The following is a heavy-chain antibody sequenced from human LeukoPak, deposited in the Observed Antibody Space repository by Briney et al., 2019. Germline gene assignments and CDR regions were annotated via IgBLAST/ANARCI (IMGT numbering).Heavy chain of an antibody. CDR2: FDPEDGET. V-gene: IGHV1-24*01. D-gene: IGHD6-13*01. CDR3: ATYSSIASPTSFDY. Sequence: ASVKVSCKVSGYTLTELSMHWVRQAPGKGVEWMGGFDPEDGETIYAQKFQGRVTMTEDTSTDTAYMELSSLRSEDTAVYYCATYSSIASPTSFDYWGQGTLVTVSS. CDR1: GYTLTELS. J-gene: IGHJ4*02.